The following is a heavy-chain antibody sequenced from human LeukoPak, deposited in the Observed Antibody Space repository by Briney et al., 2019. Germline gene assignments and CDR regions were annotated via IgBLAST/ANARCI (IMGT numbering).Heavy chain of an antibody. CDR3: ASTLRRGWYISPFDY. J-gene: IGHJ4*02. D-gene: IGHD6-19*01. CDR1: GFTFSSYW. Sequence: PGGSLRLSCAASGFTFSSYWMHWVRQAPGKGLVWVSRINSDGSSTSYADSVKGRFTISRDNAKNTLYLQMNSLRAEDTAVYYCASTLRRGWYISPFDYWGQETLVTVSS. V-gene: IGHV3-74*01. CDR2: INSDGSST.